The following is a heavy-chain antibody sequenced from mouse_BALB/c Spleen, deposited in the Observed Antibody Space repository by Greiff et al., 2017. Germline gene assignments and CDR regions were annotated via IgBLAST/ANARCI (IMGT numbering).Heavy chain of an antibody. CDR2: ISSGGGST. CDR3: ARHYCRYHFDY. Sequence: DVHLVESGGGLVKPGGSLKLSCAASGFAFSSYDMSWVRQTPEKRLEWVAYISSGGGSTYYPDTVKGRFTISRDNAKNTLYLQMSSLKSEDTAMYYCARHYCRYHFDYWGQGTTLTVSS. V-gene: IGHV5-12-1*01. D-gene: IGHD2-14*01. CDR1: GFAFSSYD. J-gene: IGHJ2*01.